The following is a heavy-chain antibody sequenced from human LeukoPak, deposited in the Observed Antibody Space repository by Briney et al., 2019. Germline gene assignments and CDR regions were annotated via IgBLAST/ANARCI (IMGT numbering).Heavy chain of an antibody. CDR1: GGSISSDY. CDR3: ARVVGATGSSDY. V-gene: IGHV4-59*01. J-gene: IGHJ4*02. CDR2: IYYIGST. D-gene: IGHD1-26*01. Sequence: NTSETLSLTCTASGGSISSDYWSWIRQPPGKGLKWIGYIYYIGSTNYNPSLKSRITISVDTSKSHFSLKLSSVTAADTAVYYCARVVGATGSSDYWGQGTLVTVSS.